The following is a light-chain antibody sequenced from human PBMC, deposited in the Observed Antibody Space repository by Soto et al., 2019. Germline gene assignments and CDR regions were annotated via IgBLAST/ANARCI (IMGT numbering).Light chain of an antibody. CDR1: SSNIGSNT. V-gene: IGLV1-44*01. CDR3: SSYRSSSTLYV. Sequence: QYVLTQPLSASASPGQRVTISCSGGSSNIGSNTVAWYQHLPGTAPPRLIFTAGQRPSGVPGRFSGSKSGNTASLSISGLQAEDEADYYCSSYRSSSTLYVFGTGTKVTVL. J-gene: IGLJ1*01. CDR2: TAG.